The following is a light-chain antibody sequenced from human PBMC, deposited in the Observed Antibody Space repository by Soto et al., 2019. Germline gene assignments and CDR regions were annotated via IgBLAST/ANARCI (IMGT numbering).Light chain of an antibody. CDR2: DAS. CDR3: QQRSNWQYS. CDR1: QSVSSD. Sequence: IVLTQSPATLSLSPGERATLSCRASQSVSSDLAWYQQQPGQAPRLLIQDASNRATGIPVRFSGGGSGTDFTLTISSLEPEDFAVYYCQQRSNWQYSFGQGTKLEIK. J-gene: IGKJ2*03. V-gene: IGKV3-11*01.